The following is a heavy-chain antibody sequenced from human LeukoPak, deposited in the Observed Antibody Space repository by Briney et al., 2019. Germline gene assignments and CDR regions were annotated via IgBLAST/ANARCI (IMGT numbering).Heavy chain of an antibody. J-gene: IGHJ5*02. D-gene: IGHD3-10*01. CDR3: VRGGRGSADNWFDP. CDR2: ISGSGTTT. CDR1: DFTFSSYE. Sequence: GGSLRLSCIASDFTFSSYEMNWVRQAPGQGPEWIAYISGSGTTTYYADSVRGRFAISRDNTQNSLSLQMNSLRADDTAIYCCVRGGRGSADNWFDPWGQGTLVTVSS. V-gene: IGHV3-48*03.